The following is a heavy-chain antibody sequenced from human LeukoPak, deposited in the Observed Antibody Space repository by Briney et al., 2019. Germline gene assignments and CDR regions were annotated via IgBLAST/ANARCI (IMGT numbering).Heavy chain of an antibody. CDR3: ARDGTTNRYNWFDS. V-gene: IGHV3-48*03. Sequence: GGSLRLSCAASGFSLSSFHMNWVRQAPGKGLEWISYISDSGTTEYYADSVKGRFTISRDNAKNSLYLQMNSLTGEDTALYYCARDGTTNRYNWFDSWGQGTLVTVSS. CDR1: GFSLSSFH. D-gene: IGHD2-8*01. J-gene: IGHJ5*01. CDR2: ISDSGTTE.